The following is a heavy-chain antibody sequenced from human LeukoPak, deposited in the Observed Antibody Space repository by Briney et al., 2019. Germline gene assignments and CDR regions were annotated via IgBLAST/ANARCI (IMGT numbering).Heavy chain of an antibody. J-gene: IGHJ6*03. CDR2: IYYSGST. CDR3: ARVLLAYCGGDCYPYYYYYYMDV. Sequence: SETLSLTCTVSGGSISSSSYYWGWIRQPPWKGLDWIGSIYYSGSTYYNPSPKRRVTISVGTSKNQFSLKLSSVTAADTAVYYCARVLLAYCGGDCYPYYYYYYMDVWGKGTTVTVSS. V-gene: IGHV4-39*01. D-gene: IGHD2-21*01. CDR1: GGSISSSSYY.